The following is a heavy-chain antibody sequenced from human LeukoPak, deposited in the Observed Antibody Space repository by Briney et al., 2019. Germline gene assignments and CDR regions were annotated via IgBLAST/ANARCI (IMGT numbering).Heavy chain of an antibody. J-gene: IGHJ4*02. Sequence: PSETLSLTCTVSGVPISSSSYYWGWIRQPPGKGLEWIVSIYYSGSTYYNPSLKSRVTISVDTSKNQFSLKLSSVTAADTAVYYCARHNYDFWSPYDYWGQGTLVTVSS. D-gene: IGHD3-3*01. CDR1: GVPISSSSYY. CDR3: ARHNYDFWSPYDY. CDR2: IYYSGST. V-gene: IGHV4-39*01.